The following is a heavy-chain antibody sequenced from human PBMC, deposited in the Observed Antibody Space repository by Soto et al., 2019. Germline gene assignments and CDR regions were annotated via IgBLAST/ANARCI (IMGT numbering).Heavy chain of an antibody. Sequence: PGGSLRLSCIASGFTFSSYAMTWVRQAPGKGLEWVSDISGSGGTTYYADSVKGRFTISRDNSKNTLNLQMNSLRADDTAVYYCARARRGAPYYYTMDLWGQGTTVTVSS. CDR2: ISGSGGTT. CDR1: GFTFSSYA. V-gene: IGHV3-23*01. CDR3: ARARRGAPYYYTMDL. J-gene: IGHJ6*02. D-gene: IGHD3-10*01.